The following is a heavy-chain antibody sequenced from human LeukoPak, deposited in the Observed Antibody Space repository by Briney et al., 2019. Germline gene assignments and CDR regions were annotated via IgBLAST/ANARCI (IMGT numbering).Heavy chain of an antibody. CDR2: IYSGGST. CDR3: ARHSRSGSGGYENAFDI. Sequence: SETLSLTCTVSGGSISSSSYYWDWISQSPGKGLEWIGNIYSGGSTYYTPSLKSRVTISVDTSKNQFSLKLSSVTAADTAIYFCARHSRSGSGGYENAFDIWGQGTMVTVSS. J-gene: IGHJ3*02. D-gene: IGHD5-12*01. CDR1: GGSISSSSYY. V-gene: IGHV4-39*01.